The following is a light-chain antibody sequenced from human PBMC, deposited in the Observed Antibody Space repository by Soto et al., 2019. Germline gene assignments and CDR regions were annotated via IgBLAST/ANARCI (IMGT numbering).Light chain of an antibody. CDR3: NSYAGSNHFD. Sequence: QSVLTQPPSASGSPGQSVTISCTGTSSDVGGYSYVSWYQQHPGKAPKLMIYEVSKRPSGVPDRFSGSKSGNTASLTVSGLQAEDEADYYCNSYAGSNHFDFGTGTKLTVL. CDR2: EVS. V-gene: IGLV2-8*01. J-gene: IGLJ1*01. CDR1: SSDVGGYSY.